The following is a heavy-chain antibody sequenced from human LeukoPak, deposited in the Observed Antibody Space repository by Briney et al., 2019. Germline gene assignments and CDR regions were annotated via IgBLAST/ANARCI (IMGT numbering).Heavy chain of an antibody. D-gene: IGHD3-22*01. CDR2: ISGSGGST. J-gene: IGHJ4*02. CDR1: GFTFSTYG. Sequence: GGTLRLSCAASGFTFSTYGMSWVRQAPGKGLEWVSAISGSGGSTYYADSVKGRFTISRDNSKNTLYLQMNSLRAEDTAVYYCAKGDYYDSSAYYNLAFDYWGQGTLVTVSS. CDR3: AKGDYYDSSAYYNLAFDY. V-gene: IGHV3-23*01.